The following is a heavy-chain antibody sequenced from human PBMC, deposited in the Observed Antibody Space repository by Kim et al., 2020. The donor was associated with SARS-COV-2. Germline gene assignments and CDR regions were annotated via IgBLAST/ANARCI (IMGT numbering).Heavy chain of an antibody. CDR3: ARDRRGWLQRSPNWYFDL. J-gene: IGHJ2*01. CDR2: IYYSGST. Sequence: SETLSLTCTVSGGSISSYYWSWIRQPPGKGLEWIGYIYYSGSTNYNPSLKSRVTISVDTSKNQFSLKLSSVTAADTAVYYCARDRRGWLQRSPNWYFDLWGRCTLVTVSS. V-gene: IGHV4-59*01. CDR1: GGSISSYY. D-gene: IGHD5-12*01.